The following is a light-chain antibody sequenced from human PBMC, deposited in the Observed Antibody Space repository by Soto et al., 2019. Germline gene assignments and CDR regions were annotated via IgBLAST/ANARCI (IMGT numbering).Light chain of an antibody. Sequence: ENLLTQSPGTLSLSPGEGATLSCRASRGVSANYLAWYQQKPGQAPTLLIYDASNRATGIPARFSGSGSGTDFTLTISSLEPEDFAVYYCQQRANWITFGQGTRLEIK. V-gene: IGKV3D-11*01. CDR2: DAS. J-gene: IGKJ5*01. CDR3: QQRANWIT. CDR1: RGVSANY.